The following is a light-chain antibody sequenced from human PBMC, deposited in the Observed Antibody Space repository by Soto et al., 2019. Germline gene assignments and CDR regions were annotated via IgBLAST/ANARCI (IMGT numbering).Light chain of an antibody. J-gene: IGKJ5*01. CDR2: GAS. CDR1: QSVSSSY. CDR3: QQYVISPIT. Sequence: EIVLPPAPGTLSLPPGARPTLSCRASQSVSSSYLAWYQHKPGQAPKLLIYGASSRAAGIPDGFSGSGSGTDFTLSISRLEPEDFAVYYCQQYVISPITFGQGTRLEIK. V-gene: IGKV3-20*01.